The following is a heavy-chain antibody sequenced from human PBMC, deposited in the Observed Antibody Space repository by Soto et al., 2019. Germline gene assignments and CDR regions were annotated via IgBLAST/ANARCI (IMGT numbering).Heavy chain of an antibody. CDR3: AKNSKGYSGSYFDH. CDR1: GFSFSGYT. CDR2: VSGSGATN. Sequence: GGSLRLSCSASGFSFSGYTMSWVRQSAGKGLEWVSAVSGSGATNFYADSVRGSFTISRENSNNSCYLQIGDLRGEDKAVYYCAKNSKGYSGSYFDHWGQGIPVTVSS. V-gene: IGHV3-23*01. D-gene: IGHD5-12*01. J-gene: IGHJ4*02.